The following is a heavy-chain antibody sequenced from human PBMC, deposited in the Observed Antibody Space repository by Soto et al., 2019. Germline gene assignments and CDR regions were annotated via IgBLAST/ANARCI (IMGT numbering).Heavy chain of an antibody. CDR2: ISSSDST. D-gene: IGHD1-1*01. J-gene: IGHJ4*02. V-gene: IGHV3-21*01. CDR3: SREVQPVVRRKYDY. CDR1: GFTFSTCT. Sequence: EVQVVESGGGLVKPGGSLRLSCAVSGFTFSTCTMNWVRQAPGKGLEWVASISSSDSTYYADSVEGRFTISRDNARNSLYLQMSSLRAEDTAVYYCSREVQPVVRRKYDYWGQGTLVTVSS.